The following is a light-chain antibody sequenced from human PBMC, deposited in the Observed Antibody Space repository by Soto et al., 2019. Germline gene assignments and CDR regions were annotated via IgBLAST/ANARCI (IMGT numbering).Light chain of an antibody. CDR3: QQYNTYST. CDR1: QSISSW. Sequence: IRMTHSASTLSASIRDRVTITFRASQSISSWLAWYQQKPGKAPKLLIYDASSLESGVPSRFSGSGSGTEFTLTISILQPDDFATYYCQQYNTYSTFGEGTKVDI. V-gene: IGKV1-5*01. CDR2: DAS. J-gene: IGKJ1*01.